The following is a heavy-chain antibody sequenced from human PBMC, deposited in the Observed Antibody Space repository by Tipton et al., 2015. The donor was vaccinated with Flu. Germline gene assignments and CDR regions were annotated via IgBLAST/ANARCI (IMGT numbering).Heavy chain of an antibody. J-gene: IGHJ4*02. CDR3: AKRGYSYGWDF. D-gene: IGHD5-18*01. CDR2: INDSGST. Sequence: TLSLTCTVSGGSVSSPRYYWSWIRQPPGKGLEWIGEINDSGSTNYDPSLKSRVSISIDTSKNQFSLKLSSVTAADTAVYYCAKRGYSYGWDFWGQGTLVTVSS. CDR1: GGSVSSPRYY. V-gene: IGHV4-61*01.